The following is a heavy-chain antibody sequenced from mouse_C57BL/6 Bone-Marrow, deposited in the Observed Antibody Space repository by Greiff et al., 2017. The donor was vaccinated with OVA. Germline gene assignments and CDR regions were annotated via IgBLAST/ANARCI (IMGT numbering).Heavy chain of an antibody. Sequence: QVQLQQSGPELVKPGASVKISCKASGYTFTDYYINWVKQRPGQGLEWIGWIFPGSGSTYYNEKFKGKATLTVDKSSSTAYMLLSSLTSEDSAVYFCAREGELGRGRDYYAMDYWGQGTSVTVSS. CDR1: GYTFTDYY. CDR3: AREGELGRGRDYYAMDY. V-gene: IGHV1-75*01. D-gene: IGHD4-1*01. CDR2: IFPGSGST. J-gene: IGHJ4*01.